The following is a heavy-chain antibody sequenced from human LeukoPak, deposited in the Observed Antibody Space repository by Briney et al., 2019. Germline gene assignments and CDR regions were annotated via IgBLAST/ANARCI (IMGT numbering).Heavy chain of an antibody. V-gene: IGHV3-15*01. CDR2: IKSKTDGGTT. D-gene: IGHD1-1*01. Sequence: GGSLRLSCAASGFTFSNAWMSWVRQAPGKGLEWVGRIKSKTDGGTTDYAAPVKGRFTISRDNSKNTLYLQMNSLRAEDTAVYYCAKDALTPGTFDYWGQGTLVTVSS. J-gene: IGHJ4*02. CDR3: AKDALTPGTFDY. CDR1: GFTFSNAW.